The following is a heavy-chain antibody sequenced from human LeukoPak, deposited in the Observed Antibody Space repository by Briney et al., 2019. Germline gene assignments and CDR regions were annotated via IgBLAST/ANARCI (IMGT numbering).Heavy chain of an antibody. Sequence: ASVKVSCEASGYTFTSYAMHWVHQAPGQRLEWMGWINAGNGNTKYSQKFQGRVTITRDTSASTAYMELSSLRSEDTAVYYCARVGPIAAADANWFDPWGQGTLVTVSS. CDR2: INAGNGNT. V-gene: IGHV1-3*01. D-gene: IGHD6-13*01. CDR1: GYTFTSYA. CDR3: ARVGPIAAADANWFDP. J-gene: IGHJ5*02.